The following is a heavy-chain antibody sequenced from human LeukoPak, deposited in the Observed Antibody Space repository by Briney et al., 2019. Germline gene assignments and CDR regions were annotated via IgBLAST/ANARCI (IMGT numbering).Heavy chain of an antibody. CDR2: VYSTGRT. V-gene: IGHV4-4*07. D-gene: IGHD3-10*01. CDR1: DPIGSYY. J-gene: IGHJ4*02. Sequence: SETLSLTCSVSDPIGSYYWSWIRQPAGKGLEWIGRVYSTGRTSSNPSLQSRVTLSVDTSKNQFSLTLSSVTAADTAVYYCARAPARGLYYFDHWGQGAQVIVSS. CDR3: ARAPARGLYYFDH.